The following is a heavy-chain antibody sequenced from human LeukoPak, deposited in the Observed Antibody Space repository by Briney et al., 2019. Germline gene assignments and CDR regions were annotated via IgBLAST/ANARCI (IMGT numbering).Heavy chain of an antibody. D-gene: IGHD2-2*01. CDR2: INPHSGGT. CDR3: ARDVGEYCSSTNCYASHY. CDR1: GYTFTGYY. Sequence: WASVKVSCKASGYTFTGYYIHWVRQAPGQGLEWMGWINPHSGGTNYAQKFQGGVTMTRDTSITTAYMELSSLRSDDTAVYYCARDVGEYCSSTNCYASHYWGQGTLVTVSS. J-gene: IGHJ4*02. V-gene: IGHV1-2*02.